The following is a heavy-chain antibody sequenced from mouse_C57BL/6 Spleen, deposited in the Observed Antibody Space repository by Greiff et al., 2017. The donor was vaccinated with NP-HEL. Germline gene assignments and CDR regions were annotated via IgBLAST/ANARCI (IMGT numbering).Heavy chain of an antibody. Sequence: QVQLQQSGAELARPGASVKMSCKASGYTFTSYTMHWVKQRPGQGLEWIGYINPSSGYTKYNQKFKDKATLTADKSSSTAYMQLSSLTSEDSAVYYCARGGRQGYYFDYWGQGTTLTVSS. CDR2: INPSSGYT. CDR1: GYTFTSYT. J-gene: IGHJ2*01. CDR3: ARGGRQGYYFDY. V-gene: IGHV1-4*01. D-gene: IGHD3-2*01.